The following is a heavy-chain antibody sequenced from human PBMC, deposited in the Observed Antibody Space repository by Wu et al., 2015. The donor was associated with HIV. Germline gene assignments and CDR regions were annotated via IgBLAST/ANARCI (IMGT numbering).Heavy chain of an antibody. D-gene: IGHD3-16*01. Sequence: QVQLLQSGAEVKNPGSSVRVSCKASGATFTSYALSWVRQAPGQGLEWMGRLIPMYATPSYAQRFQGRVTITADESTSTAYIGRGQPEICTTRSVYYWCGRRWADIYRTLCTFWGLGT. J-gene: IGHJ3*01. CDR2: LIPMYATP. CDR3: CGRRWADIYRTLCTF. CDR1: GATFTSYA. V-gene: IGHV1-69*13.